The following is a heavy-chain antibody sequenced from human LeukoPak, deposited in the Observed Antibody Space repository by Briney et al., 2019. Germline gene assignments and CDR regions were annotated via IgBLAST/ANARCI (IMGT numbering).Heavy chain of an antibody. V-gene: IGHV3-30-3*01. D-gene: IGHD3-22*01. Sequence: GGSLRLSCAASGFTFSSYAMHCVRQAPGKGLEWVAVISYDGSNRYYADSVEGRFTISRDNSKNTLYLQMNSLRADDTAVYYCARMEYYYDSSGLNYYGMDVWGQGTTVTVSS. CDR1: GFTFSSYA. J-gene: IGHJ6*02. CDR3: ARMEYYYDSSGLNYYGMDV. CDR2: ISYDGSNR.